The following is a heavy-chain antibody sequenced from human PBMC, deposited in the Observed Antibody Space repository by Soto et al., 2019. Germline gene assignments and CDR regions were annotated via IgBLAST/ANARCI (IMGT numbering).Heavy chain of an antibody. CDR1: GDSASSNSAA. J-gene: IGHJ4*02. CDR3: ASVNRNWNHEYFDY. D-gene: IGHD1-1*01. V-gene: IGHV6-1*01. Sequence: PSQTLSLTCAISGDSASSNSAAWNWIRQSPSRGLEWLGRTYYRSKWYNDYAVSVKSRITINPDTSKNQFSLQLNSVTPEDTAVYYCASVNRNWNHEYFDYWGQGTLVTVSS. CDR2: TYYRSKWYN.